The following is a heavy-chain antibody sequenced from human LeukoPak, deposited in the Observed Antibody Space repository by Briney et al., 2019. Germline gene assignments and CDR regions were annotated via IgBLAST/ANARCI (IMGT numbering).Heavy chain of an antibody. CDR3: ARGAATKGTDY. V-gene: IGHV3-64*01. CDR2: IAGNGDKT. J-gene: IGHJ4*02. D-gene: IGHD2-15*01. Sequence: PGGSLRLSCAVSGFTFRSYSMHWVRQAPGKGLEFVAAIAGNGDKTYYANSVKGRFTISRDISKNTLYLQMGSLRAEDMAVYYCARGAATKGTDYWGQGTLVTVSS. CDR1: GFTFRSYS.